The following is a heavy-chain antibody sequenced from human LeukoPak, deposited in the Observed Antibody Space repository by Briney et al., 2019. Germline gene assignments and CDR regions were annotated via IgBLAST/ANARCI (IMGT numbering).Heavy chain of an antibody. V-gene: IGHV3-23*01. CDR1: GFTFSSYA. CDR2: ISGSGGST. J-gene: IGHJ4*02. Sequence: PGGSLRLSCAASGFTFSSYAMSWVRQAPGKGLEWVSAISGSGGSTYYADSVKGRFTISRDNPKNTLYLQMNSLRAEDTAVYYCAKDFIVVVPAAIGVGSSDYWGQGTLVTVSS. CDR3: AKDFIVVVPAAIGVGSSDY. D-gene: IGHD2-2*01.